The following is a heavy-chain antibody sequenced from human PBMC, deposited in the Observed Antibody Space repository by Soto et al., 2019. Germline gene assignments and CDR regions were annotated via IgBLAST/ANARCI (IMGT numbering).Heavy chain of an antibody. V-gene: IGHV3-53*02. D-gene: IGHD6-13*01. CDR2: LYSDGRT. J-gene: IGHJ4*02. Sequence: DVQLVETGGGLIQPGGSLRLSCAASGFIDSSSYMSWVRQAPGKGLEWVSVLYSDGRTYYADSVKGRFTISRDNSKNTLYLQMNSLSAEDTAVYYCARCSGWYGQCYFDCWGQGTLVTVSS. CDR3: ARCSGWYGQCYFDC. CDR1: GFIDSSSY.